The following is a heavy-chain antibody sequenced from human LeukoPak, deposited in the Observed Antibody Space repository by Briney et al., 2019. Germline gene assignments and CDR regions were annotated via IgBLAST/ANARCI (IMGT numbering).Heavy chain of an antibody. CDR1: GGSISSSSYY. V-gene: IGHV4-39*01. CDR2: IYSSGST. Sequence: SETGSLTCTVSGGSISSSSYYWGWIRQPPGKGLEWIGSIYSSGSTYYNPSLKSRVTISVDTSKNQFSLKLSSVTAADTAVYYCARARERDYGDSPWGFDYWGQGTPVIISS. D-gene: IGHD4-17*01. CDR3: ARARERDYGDSPWGFDY. J-gene: IGHJ4*02.